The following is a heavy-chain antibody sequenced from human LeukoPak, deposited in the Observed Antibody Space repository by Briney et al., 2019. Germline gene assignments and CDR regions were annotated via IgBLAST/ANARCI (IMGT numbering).Heavy chain of an antibody. V-gene: IGHV3-64*01. CDR2: ISSDGVST. Sequence: PGGSLRLSCAASGFTFSTYEMYWVRQAPGKGLEYVSVISSDGVSTYYANSVKGRFTISRDNSKNTLYLQMGSLRPEDMAVYYCAREDGYTSGWTSFDYWGQGTLVTVSS. CDR3: AREDGYTSGWTSFDY. D-gene: IGHD6-19*01. CDR1: GFTFSTYE. J-gene: IGHJ4*02.